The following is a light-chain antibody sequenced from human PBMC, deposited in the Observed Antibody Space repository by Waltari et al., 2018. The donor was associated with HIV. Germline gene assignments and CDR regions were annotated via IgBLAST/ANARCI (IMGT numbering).Light chain of an antibody. J-gene: IGKJ3*01. CDR3: QQRDNWPIT. CDR1: QSVGTS. Sequence: EIVLTQSPATLSLSPAERATLSCRASQSVGTSLVWYQQQPGQPPRLLIYDTSNRATGIPARFRGSGSGTDVTLTISTLEPEDFAVYDCQQRDNWPITFGPGTKVEIK. CDR2: DTS. V-gene: IGKV3-11*01.